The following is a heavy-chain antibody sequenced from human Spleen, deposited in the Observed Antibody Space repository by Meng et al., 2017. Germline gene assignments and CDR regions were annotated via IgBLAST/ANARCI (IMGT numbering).Heavy chain of an antibody. CDR3: TTDLAYYDSTVFPY. Sequence: GGSLRLSCAASGLTFNNAWMNWVRQAPGKGLEWVGRIKSKTDGGSTDYVARVKGRFTMSRADSNNTLYLQMNSLKTEDTAVYYCTTDLAYYDSTVFPYWGQGTLVTVSS. D-gene: IGHD3-22*01. CDR1: GLTFNNAW. J-gene: IGHJ4*02. V-gene: IGHV3-15*01. CDR2: IKSKTDGGST.